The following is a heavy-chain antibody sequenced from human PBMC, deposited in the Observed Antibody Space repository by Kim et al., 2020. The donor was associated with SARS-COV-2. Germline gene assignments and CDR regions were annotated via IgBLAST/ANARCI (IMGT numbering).Heavy chain of an antibody. D-gene: IGHD6-6*01. J-gene: IGHJ4*02. Sequence: GGSLRLSCAASGFTFSSYSMNWVRQAPGKGLEWVSYISSSSSTIYYADSVKGRFTISRDNAKNSLYLQMNSLRAEDTAVYYCARSHSSSSVGPPYYWGQGTLVTVSS. CDR1: GFTFSSYS. CDR2: ISSSSSTI. CDR3: ARSHSSSSVGPPYY. V-gene: IGHV3-48*04.